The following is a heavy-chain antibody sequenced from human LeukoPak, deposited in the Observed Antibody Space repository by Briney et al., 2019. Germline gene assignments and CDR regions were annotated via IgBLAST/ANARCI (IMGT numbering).Heavy chain of an antibody. CDR2: IRSNGGST. CDR1: GFTFSSYA. CDR3: ARARSFLSYMDV. V-gene: IGHV3-64*01. Sequence: GGSLRLSCAASGFTFSSYAMHWVRQAPGKGLEYVSTIRSNGGSTYYANSVKGRFTISRDNSKNTLYLQMGSLRAEDMAVYYCARARSFLSYMDVWGKGTTVTISS. D-gene: IGHD3-10*01. J-gene: IGHJ6*03.